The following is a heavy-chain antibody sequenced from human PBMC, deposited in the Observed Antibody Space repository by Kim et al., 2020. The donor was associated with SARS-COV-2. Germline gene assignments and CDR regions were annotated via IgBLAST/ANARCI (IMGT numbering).Heavy chain of an antibody. Sequence: TNSNPSLKGRVTISLDTSKNQLSLMLSFVTAADTAMYCCARNSIGYCFDPWGQGTLVTVSS. V-gene: IGHV4-34*01. CDR3: ARNSIGYCFDP. D-gene: IGHD2-15*01. CDR2: T. J-gene: IGHJ5*02.